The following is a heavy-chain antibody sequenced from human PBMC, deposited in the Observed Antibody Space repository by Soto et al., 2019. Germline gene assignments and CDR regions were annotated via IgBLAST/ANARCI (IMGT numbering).Heavy chain of an antibody. D-gene: IGHD3-22*01. CDR2: IGTAGDT. V-gene: IGHV3-13*04. J-gene: IGHJ4*02. CDR3: ARGPWPRGDSSGFYYYFDY. CDR1: GFTFSPHD. Sequence: EVQLVESGGGLVQPGGSLRLSCAASGFTFSPHDMHWVRQATGKGLEWVSAIGTAGDTYYPDSVKGRFAISRENAKNSLYLQVNSLRVGDTAVYYCARGPWPRGDSSGFYYYFDYWGQGTLVTVSS.